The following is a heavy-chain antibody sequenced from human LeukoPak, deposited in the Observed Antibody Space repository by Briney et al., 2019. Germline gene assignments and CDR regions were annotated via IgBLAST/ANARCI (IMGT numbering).Heavy chain of an antibody. D-gene: IGHD5-18*01. CDR3: ARGYSYGSDYYYGMDV. J-gene: IGHJ6*02. CDR2: ISGYNGNT. CDR1: GYTFTSYA. Sequence: ASVKVSCKASGYTFTSYAISWVRQAPGQGLEWMGWISGYNGNTKYAQKVQGGVTMTTDTSTSTAYMELRSLRSDDTAVYYCARGYSYGSDYYYGMDVWGQGTTVTVSS. V-gene: IGHV1-18*01.